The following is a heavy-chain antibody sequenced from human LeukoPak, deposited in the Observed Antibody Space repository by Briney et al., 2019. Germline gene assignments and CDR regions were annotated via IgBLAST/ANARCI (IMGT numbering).Heavy chain of an antibody. CDR3: ARVGTYSSGWYDLKLFDY. CDR2: INHSGST. V-gene: IGHV4-34*01. Sequence: SETLSLTCAVYGGSFSGYYWSWIRQPPGKGLEWIGEINHSGSTNYNPSLKSRVTISVDTSKNQFSLKLSSVTAADTAVYYCARVGTYSSGWYDLKLFDYWGQGTLVTVSS. CDR1: GGSFSGYY. J-gene: IGHJ4*02. D-gene: IGHD6-19*01.